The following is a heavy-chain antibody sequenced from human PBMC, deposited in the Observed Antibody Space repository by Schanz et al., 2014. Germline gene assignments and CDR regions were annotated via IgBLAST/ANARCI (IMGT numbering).Heavy chain of an antibody. CDR2: VWSDGNTK. V-gene: IGHV3-33*01. J-gene: IGHJ6*03. Sequence: QVQLVESGGGVVRPGRSLRLSCATSGFTFSRFGMHWVRQAPGKGPEWVGLVWSDGNTKYYVDSVKGRFTISRDNSMNTLQLQMDGPRVEDTAVYYCARTSDSSWYMDVWGKGTTVTVSS. CDR1: GFTFSRFG. CDR3: ARTSDSSWYMDV. D-gene: IGHD2-21*02.